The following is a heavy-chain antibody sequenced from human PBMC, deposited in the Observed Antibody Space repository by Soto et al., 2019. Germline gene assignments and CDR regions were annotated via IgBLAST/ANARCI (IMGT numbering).Heavy chain of an antibody. J-gene: IGHJ4*02. Sequence: GSLRLSCAASGFTFSSYAMSLVRQAPGKGLEWVSAISGSGGSTYYADSVKGRFTISRDNSKNTLYLQMNSLRAEDTAVYYCAKGGYSYGYYFDYWGQGTLVTVSS. V-gene: IGHV3-23*01. CDR3: AKGGYSYGYYFDY. CDR2: ISGSGGST. CDR1: GFTFSSYA. D-gene: IGHD5-18*01.